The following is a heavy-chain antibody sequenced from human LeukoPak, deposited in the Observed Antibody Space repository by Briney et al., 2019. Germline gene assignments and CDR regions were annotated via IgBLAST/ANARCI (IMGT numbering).Heavy chain of an antibody. V-gene: IGHV3-23*01. CDR1: GFTFSSYA. CDR2: ISGSGGST. D-gene: IGHD3-22*01. J-gene: IGHJ4*02. CDR3: AKDLLYYYDSSGSCDY. Sequence: PGASLRLSCAASGFTFSSYAMSWVRQAPGRGLEWVSAISGSGGSTYHADSVKGRFTISRDNSKNTLYLQMNSLRAEDTAVYYCAKDLLYYYDSSGSCDYWGQGTLVTVSS.